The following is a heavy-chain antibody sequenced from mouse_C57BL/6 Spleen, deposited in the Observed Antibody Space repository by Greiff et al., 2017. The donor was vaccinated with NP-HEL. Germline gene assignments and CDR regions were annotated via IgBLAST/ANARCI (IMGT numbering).Heavy chain of an antibody. J-gene: IGHJ2*01. D-gene: IGHD4-1*01. Sequence: VKPGASVKMSCKASGYTFTDYNMHWVKQSHGKSLEWIGYINPNNGGTSYNQKFKGKATLTVNKSSSTAYMELRSLTSEDSAVYYCARWEGGNYFDYWGQGTTLTVSS. CDR3: ARWEGGNYFDY. V-gene: IGHV1-22*01. CDR2: INPNNGGT. CDR1: GYTFTDYN.